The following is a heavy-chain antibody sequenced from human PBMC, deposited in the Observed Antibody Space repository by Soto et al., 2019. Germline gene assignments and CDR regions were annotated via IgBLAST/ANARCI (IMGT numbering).Heavy chain of an antibody. CDR2: INNDGSGT. D-gene: IGHD1-1*01. Sequence: EVQLAESGGGLVQPGGSLRLSCAASGLTFSSYWTYWVRQAPGKGLVYVSRINNDGSGTTYADSVKGRFTISRDNAKNTLYLQMNSLRAEDTAVYYCARGGHNHASDIWGQGTMVTVAS. V-gene: IGHV3-74*03. CDR1: GLTFSSYW. J-gene: IGHJ3*02. CDR3: ARGGHNHASDI.